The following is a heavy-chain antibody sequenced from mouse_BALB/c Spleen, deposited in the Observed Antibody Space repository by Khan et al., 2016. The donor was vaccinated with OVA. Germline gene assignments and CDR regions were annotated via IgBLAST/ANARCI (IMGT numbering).Heavy chain of an antibody. J-gene: IGHJ2*01. Sequence: EVKLLESGPGLLKPSQSLSLTCTVTGYSITSDYAWNWIRQFPGNQLEWMAYISYSGSTSYSPSLRSRLSITRDTSKNQFFLQLNSVTTEDTATFYDASGRLLLRYPDYFDYWGQGTTLTVSS. CDR3: ASGRLLLRYPDYFDY. CDR1: GYSITSDYA. D-gene: IGHD1-1*01. V-gene: IGHV3-2*02. CDR2: ISYSGST.